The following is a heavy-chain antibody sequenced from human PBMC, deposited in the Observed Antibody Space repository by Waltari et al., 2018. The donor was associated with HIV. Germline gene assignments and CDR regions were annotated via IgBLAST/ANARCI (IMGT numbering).Heavy chain of an antibody. CDR2: IYHSGTT. CDR3: ARDQVGATYFDY. CDR1: GYSISSGYY. Sequence: QVQLQESGPGLVKPSETLSLTCAVSGYSISSGYYWGWIRQPPGKGLEWIGSIYHSGTTYSNPSLKSRVTISIDTSKNQVSLKLSSVTAADTAVYYCARDQVGATYFDYWGQGTLVTVSS. D-gene: IGHD1-26*01. J-gene: IGHJ4*02. V-gene: IGHV4-38-2*02.